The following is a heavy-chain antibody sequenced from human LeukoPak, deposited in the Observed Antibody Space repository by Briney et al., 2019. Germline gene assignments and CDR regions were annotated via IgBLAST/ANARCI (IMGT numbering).Heavy chain of an antibody. V-gene: IGHV4-4*07. J-gene: IGHJ3*02. Sequence: SETLSLTCTVSGGSISSYYRSWIRQPAGKGLEWIGRIYTSGSTNYNPSLKSRVTMSVDTSKNQFSLKLSSVTAADTAVYYCATALGYCSSTSCYEAFDIWGQGTMVTVSS. CDR3: ATALGYCSSTSCYEAFDI. CDR2: IYTSGST. D-gene: IGHD2-2*01. CDR1: GGSISSYY.